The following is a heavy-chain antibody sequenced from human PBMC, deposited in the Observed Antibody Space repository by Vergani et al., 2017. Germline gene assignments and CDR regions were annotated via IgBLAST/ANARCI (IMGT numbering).Heavy chain of an antibody. V-gene: IGHV4-38-2*02. CDR3: ARDRRYYYDSSGYYFWFDP. CDR2: IYHSGST. J-gene: IGHJ5*02. Sequence: QVQLQESGPGLVKPSETLSLTCAVSGYSISSGYYWGWIRQPPGKGLEWIGSIYHSGSTYYNPSLKSRVTISVDTSKNQFSLKLSSVTAADTAVYYCARDRRYYYDSSGYYFWFDPWGQGTLVTVSS. D-gene: IGHD3-22*01. CDR1: GYSISSGYY.